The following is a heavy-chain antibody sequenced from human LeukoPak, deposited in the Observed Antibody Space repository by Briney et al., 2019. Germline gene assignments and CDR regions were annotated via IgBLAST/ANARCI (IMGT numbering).Heavy chain of an antibody. V-gene: IGHV4-34*01. D-gene: IGHD2-15*01. CDR3: ARRPRGSTPHNWFDP. CDR2: INHSGST. Sequence: SETLSLTCAVYGGSFSGYYWSWIRQPPGRGLEWIGEINHSGSTNYNPSLKSRVTISVDTSKNQFSLKLSSVTAADTAVYYCARRPRGSTPHNWFDPWGQGTLVTVSS. CDR1: GGSFSGYY. J-gene: IGHJ5*02.